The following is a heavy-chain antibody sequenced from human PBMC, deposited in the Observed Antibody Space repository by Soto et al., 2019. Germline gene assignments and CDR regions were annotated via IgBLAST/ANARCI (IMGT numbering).Heavy chain of an antibody. CDR1: GFTFSSYA. Sequence: PGGSLRLSCAASGFTFSSYAMHWVRQAPGKGLEWVAVISYDGSNKYYAGSVKGRFTISRDNSKNTLYLQMNSLRAEDTAVYYCARDARVKYYDFWSGYQDYWGQGTLVTVSS. CDR3: ARDARVKYYDFWSGYQDY. J-gene: IGHJ4*02. D-gene: IGHD3-3*01. V-gene: IGHV3-30-3*01. CDR2: ISYDGSNK.